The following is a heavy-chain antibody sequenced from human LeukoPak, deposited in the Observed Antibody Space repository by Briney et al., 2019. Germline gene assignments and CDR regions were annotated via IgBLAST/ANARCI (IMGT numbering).Heavy chain of an antibody. V-gene: IGHV1-18*01. Sequence: ASVKVSCKASGYTFTSYGISWVRQAPGQGLEWMGWISAYNGNTNDSQKLQGRVTMTTDTSTSTAYMELRSLRSDDTAVYYCARGTAYDILTGSIPYYYYGMDVWGQGTTVTVSS. D-gene: IGHD3-9*01. CDR2: ISAYNGNT. CDR3: ARGTAYDILTGSIPYYYYGMDV. CDR1: GYTFTSYG. J-gene: IGHJ6*02.